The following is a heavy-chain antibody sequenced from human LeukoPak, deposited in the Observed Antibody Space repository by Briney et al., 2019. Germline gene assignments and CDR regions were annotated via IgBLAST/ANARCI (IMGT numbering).Heavy chain of an antibody. CDR3: ATSLDAPGNY. J-gene: IGHJ4*02. Sequence: PGGSLRLSCVVSGFTFSTSRMAWVRQAPGKGLEWLANINKDGRQTYYVDSVKGRFTISRDNAENSLHLQMNSLRAEDTAVYYCATSLDAPGNYWGQGSLVTVSS. CDR1: GFTFSTSR. D-gene: IGHD6-13*01. V-gene: IGHV3-7*01. CDR2: INKDGRQT.